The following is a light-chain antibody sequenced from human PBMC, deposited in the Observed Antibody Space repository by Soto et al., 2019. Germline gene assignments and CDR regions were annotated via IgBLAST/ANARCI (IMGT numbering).Light chain of an antibody. CDR3: QQTYSAPPL. J-gene: IGKJ1*01. V-gene: IGKV1-39*01. CDR2: AVS. Sequence: DIQRTQSPSSLSASIGDRVTLTCRASQSIGTNLNWYQQRPGKAPKLLIYAVSSLQSGVSSRFSGSGSGTDFTLSIHSLQREECATDDCQQTYSAPPLLGQGTKVDIK. CDR1: QSIGTN.